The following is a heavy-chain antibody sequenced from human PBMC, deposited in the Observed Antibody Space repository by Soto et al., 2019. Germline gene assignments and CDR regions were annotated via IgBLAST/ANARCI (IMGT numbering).Heavy chain of an antibody. CDR2: VYYSGTT. D-gene: IGHD6-6*01. J-gene: IGHJ5*02. CDR1: GGSVGSGGWY. CDR3: ARDVLAPPTYFAP. V-gene: IGHV4-61*08. Sequence: PSEAVSRTCTVCGGSVGSGGWYWSWIRQPPGKGLEWIGYVYYSGTTNYNPFLKSRVTLSLDKSKNQFSLKMNSVTAADTAVYYCARDVLAPPTYFAPRGQRTLVPVSP.